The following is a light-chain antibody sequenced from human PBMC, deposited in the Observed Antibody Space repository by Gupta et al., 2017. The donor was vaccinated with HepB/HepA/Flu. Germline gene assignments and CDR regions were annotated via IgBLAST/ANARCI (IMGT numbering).Light chain of an antibody. CDR2: QGS. Sequence: EVVMIQSPLSLPVTLGQPASISCRASQSRVNSDGNTYLNWFHQRPGQSPRRLIYQGSNRDSGVPDRFSGSGSVTDFTLRISSGEAEDVGVYYCSQGKHWPRTFGQGTKVEIK. J-gene: IGKJ1*01. CDR3: SQGKHWPRT. CDR1: QSRVNSDGNTY. V-gene: IGKV2-30*01.